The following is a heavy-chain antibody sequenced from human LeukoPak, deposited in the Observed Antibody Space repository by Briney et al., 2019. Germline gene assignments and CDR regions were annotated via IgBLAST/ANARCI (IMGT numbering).Heavy chain of an antibody. V-gene: IGHV1-2*06. CDR3: ARDKRLGELSLEDY. D-gene: IGHD3-16*02. J-gene: IGHJ4*02. CDR2: INPNSGGT. CDR1: GYTFTGYY. Sequence: ASVKVSCKASGYTFTGYYMHWVRQAPGQGLEWMGRINPNSGGTNYAQKFQGRVTMTRDTSISTAYMELSRLRSGDTAVYYCARDKRLGELSLEDYWGQGTLVTVSS.